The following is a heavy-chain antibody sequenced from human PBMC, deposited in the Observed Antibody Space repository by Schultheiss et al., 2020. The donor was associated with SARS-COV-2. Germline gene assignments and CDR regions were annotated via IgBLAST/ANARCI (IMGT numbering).Heavy chain of an antibody. J-gene: IGHJ4*02. D-gene: IGHD7-27*01. CDR2: ISSNGGST. CDR3: AKDRKGDWGFDY. V-gene: IGHV3-64*04. Sequence: GGSLRLSCAASGFTFSDHYMDWVRQAPGKGLEYVSAISSNGGSTYYADSVKGRFTISRDNAKNSVYLQMNSLRAEDTAVYYCAKDRKGDWGFDYWGQGTLVTVSS. CDR1: GFTFSDHY.